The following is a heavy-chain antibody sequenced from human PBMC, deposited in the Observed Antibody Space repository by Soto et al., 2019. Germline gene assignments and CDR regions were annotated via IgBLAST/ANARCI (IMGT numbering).Heavy chain of an antibody. Sequence: QVHLQQWGAGLLKPSETLSLTCAVYGESFIGYYWTWIRQSPGKGLEWIGEINHGGSTNYNPSLKSRVTISIDTSKNQVSLKVTSVTAAYTSVYYCARTDIVTTNWFDPWGQGTLVTVSS. CDR2: INHGGST. D-gene: IGHD5-12*01. CDR1: GESFIGYY. J-gene: IGHJ5*02. CDR3: ARTDIVTTNWFDP. V-gene: IGHV4-34*01.